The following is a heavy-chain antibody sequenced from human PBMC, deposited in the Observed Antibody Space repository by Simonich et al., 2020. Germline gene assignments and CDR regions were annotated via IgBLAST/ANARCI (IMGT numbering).Heavy chain of an antibody. Sequence: EVQLVESGGGLVQPGGSLRLSCAASGFTFSSYWMGWIRQAPGKGLEWVAKKKQKGSEKYYVDSLKGRFTISRDNAKNSLYLQMNSLRAEDTAVYYCARDREVYGSGSYYNYWGQGTLVTVSS. CDR2: KKQKGSEK. J-gene: IGHJ4*02. V-gene: IGHV3-7*01. D-gene: IGHD3-10*01. CDR1: GFTFSSYW. CDR3: ARDREVYGSGSYYNY.